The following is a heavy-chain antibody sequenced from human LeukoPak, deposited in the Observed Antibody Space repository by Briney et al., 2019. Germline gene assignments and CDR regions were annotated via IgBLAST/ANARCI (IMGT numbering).Heavy chain of an antibody. J-gene: IGHJ4*02. Sequence: PGGSLRLSCAASGFTFSSYWMSWVRQAPGKGLEWVANIKQDGSEKYYVDSVKGRFTISRDNAKNSPYLQMNSLRAEDTAVHYCARLETGIAAAGTGYFDYWGQGTLVTVSS. D-gene: IGHD6-13*01. CDR1: GFTFSSYW. CDR2: IKQDGSEK. CDR3: ARLETGIAAAGTGYFDY. V-gene: IGHV3-7*05.